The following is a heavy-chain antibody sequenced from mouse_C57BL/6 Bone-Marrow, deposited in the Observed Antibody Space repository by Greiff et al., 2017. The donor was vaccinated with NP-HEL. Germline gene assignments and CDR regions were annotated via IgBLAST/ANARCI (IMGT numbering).Heavy chain of an antibody. D-gene: IGHD2-5*01. CDR2: ISYDGSN. V-gene: IGHV3-6*01. CDR3: ARGSPYSNYG. CDR1: GYSITSGYY. J-gene: IGHJ2*01. Sequence: VQLQQSGPGLVKPSQSLSLPCSVTGYSITSGYYWNWIRQFPGNKLEWMGYISYDGSNNYNPSLKNRISITRDTSKNQFFLKLNSVTTEDTATYYCARGSPYSNYGWGQGTTLTVSS.